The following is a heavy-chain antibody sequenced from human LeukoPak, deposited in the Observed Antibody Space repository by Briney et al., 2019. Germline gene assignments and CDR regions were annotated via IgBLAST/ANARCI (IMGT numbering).Heavy chain of an antibody. CDR2: INHSGST. Sequence: SETLSLTSAVYGGSFSGYYWSWIRQPPGKGLEWIGEINHSGSTNYNPSLKSRVTISVDTSKNQFSLKLSSVTAADTAVYYCARGLYYYDSSGYGSRTLNFDYWGQGTLVTVSS. V-gene: IGHV4-34*01. J-gene: IGHJ4*02. CDR3: ARGLYYYDSSGYGSRTLNFDY. CDR1: GGSFSGYY. D-gene: IGHD3-22*01.